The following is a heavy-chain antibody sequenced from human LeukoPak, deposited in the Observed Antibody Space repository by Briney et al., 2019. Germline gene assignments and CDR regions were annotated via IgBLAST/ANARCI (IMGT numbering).Heavy chain of an antibody. Sequence: ASVKVSCKASGYTFTGYYMHWVRQAPGQGLEWMGWINPNSGGTNYAQQFQGRVTMTRDTSISTAYMELSRLRSDATAVYYCAFQGVEVAFDIWGQGTMVTVSS. CDR3: AFQGVEVAFDI. CDR2: INPNSGGT. J-gene: IGHJ3*02. V-gene: IGHV1-2*02. CDR1: GYTFTGYY. D-gene: IGHD2-21*01.